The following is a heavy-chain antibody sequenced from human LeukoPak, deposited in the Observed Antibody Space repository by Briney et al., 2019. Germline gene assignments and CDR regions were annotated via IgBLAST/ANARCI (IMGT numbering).Heavy chain of an antibody. V-gene: IGHV1-2*04. CDR2: INPNSGGT. CDR1: GYTFTGYY. CDR3: ARGPYYYDSSGYYSSSTPAGGGAFDI. Sequence: GASVKVSCKASGYTFTGYYMHWVRQAPGQGLEWMGWINPNSGGTNCAQKFQGWVTMTRDTSISTAYMELSRLRSDDTAVYYCARGPYYYDSSGYYSSSTPAGGGAFDIWGQGTMVTVSS. D-gene: IGHD3-22*01. J-gene: IGHJ3*02.